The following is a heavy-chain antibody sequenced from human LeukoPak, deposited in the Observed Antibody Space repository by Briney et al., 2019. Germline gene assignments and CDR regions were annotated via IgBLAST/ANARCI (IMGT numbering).Heavy chain of an antibody. CDR1: GFTFSSYG. V-gene: IGHV3-30*18. Sequence: PGGSLRLSCAASGFTFSSYGMHWVRQAPGKGLEWVAVISYDGSNKYYADSVKGRFTISRDNSKNTLYLQMNSLRAEDTAVYYCAKDHRVGPWIDYGMDVWGQGTTVTVSS. D-gene: IGHD1-26*01. CDR2: ISYDGSNK. J-gene: IGHJ6*02. CDR3: AKDHRVGPWIDYGMDV.